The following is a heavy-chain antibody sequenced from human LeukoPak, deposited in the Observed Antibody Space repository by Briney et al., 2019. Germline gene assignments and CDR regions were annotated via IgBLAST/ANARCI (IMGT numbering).Heavy chain of an antibody. CDR1: GGSISSYY. V-gene: IGHV4-34*01. CDR3: ARSRLGGVVPAAIASFWFDP. D-gene: IGHD2-2*02. Sequence: SETLSLTCTVSGGSISSYYWSWIRQPPGKGLEWIGEINHSGSTNYNPSLKSRVTISVDTSKNQFSLKLSSVTAADTAVYYCARSRLGGVVPAAIASFWFDPWGQGTLVTVSS. J-gene: IGHJ5*02. CDR2: INHSGST.